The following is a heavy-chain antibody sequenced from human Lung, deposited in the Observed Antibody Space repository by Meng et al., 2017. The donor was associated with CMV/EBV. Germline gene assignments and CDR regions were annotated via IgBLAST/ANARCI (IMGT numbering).Heavy chain of an antibody. Sequence: RGSLRLXCAASGFTFNNYWMTWVRQAPGEGLEWVANIKQDGSEKYYVDSVKGRFTVARDNAKNSLYLQMNSLRAEDTAVYYCARDAPYCSSTSCYYSYGLDVWGQGTTVTVSS. J-gene: IGHJ6*02. CDR2: IKQDGSEK. CDR3: ARDAPYCSSTSCYYSYGLDV. V-gene: IGHV3-7*01. CDR1: GFTFNNYW. D-gene: IGHD2-2*01.